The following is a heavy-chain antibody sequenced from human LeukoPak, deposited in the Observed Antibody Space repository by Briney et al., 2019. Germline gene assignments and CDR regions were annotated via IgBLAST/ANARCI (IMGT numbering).Heavy chain of an antibody. CDR2: FYFGGGT. J-gene: IGHJ6*03. D-gene: IGHD2-2*01. CDR3: ASVYQLLENYMDV. V-gene: IGHV4-61*05. Sequence: PSETLSLTCTVSGGSISSSSYYWTWIRQPPGKGLEWIGYFYFGGGTKYNSSLESRVIISVDTSKNQFSLKLSSVTAADTAVYYCASVYQLLENYMDVWGKGTTVTVSS. CDR1: GGSISSSSYY.